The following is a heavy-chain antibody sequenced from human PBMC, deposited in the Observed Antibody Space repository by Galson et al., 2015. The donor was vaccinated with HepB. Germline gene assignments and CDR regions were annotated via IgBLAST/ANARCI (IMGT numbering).Heavy chain of an antibody. V-gene: IGHV1-18*04. CDR3: ARDRDYRFDY. CDR1: GYTFTTNE. D-gene: IGHD4/OR15-4a*01. Sequence: AVKVSCKASGYTFTTNEISWVRQAPRQGLEWMGWKSTNSGNTKYAQNLQGRVTLTRDTSTSTAYLELRSLRSDDTAAYYCARDRDYRFDYWGQGTLVTVSS. CDR2: KSTNSGNT. J-gene: IGHJ4*02.